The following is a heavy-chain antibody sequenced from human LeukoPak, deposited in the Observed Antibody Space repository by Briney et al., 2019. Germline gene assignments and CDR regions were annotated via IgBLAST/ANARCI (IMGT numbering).Heavy chain of an antibody. CDR1: GFTFSGPA. V-gene: IGHV3-73*01. CDR2: IRSKANSYAT. Sequence: GGSLKLSCAASGFTFSGPAMHWVRQASGKGLEWVGRIRSKANSYATAYAASVKGRFTISRDDSKNTAYLQMNSLKTEDTAVYYCTSGYSGSYYRDYWGQGTLVTVSS. J-gene: IGHJ4*02. D-gene: IGHD1-26*01. CDR3: TSGYSGSYYRDY.